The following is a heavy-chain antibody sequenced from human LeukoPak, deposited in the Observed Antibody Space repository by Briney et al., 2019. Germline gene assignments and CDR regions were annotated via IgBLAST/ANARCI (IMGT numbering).Heavy chain of an antibody. CDR1: GVSFSSFA. CDR2: ISSSSSYI. J-gene: IGHJ4*02. CDR3: ARDPEMATTLFDY. V-gene: IGHV3-21*01. Sequence: ESGGSLRLSCAASGVSFSSFAMSWVRQAPGKGLEWVSSISSSSSYIYYADSVKGRFTISRDNAKNSLYLQMNSLRAEDTAVYYCARDPEMATTLFDYWGQGTLVTVSS. D-gene: IGHD5-24*01.